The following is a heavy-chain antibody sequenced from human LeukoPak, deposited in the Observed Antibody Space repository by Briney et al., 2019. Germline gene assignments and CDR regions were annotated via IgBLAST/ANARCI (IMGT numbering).Heavy chain of an antibody. CDR3: AKDQGIQLWLKYFQH. Sequence: PAGGSLRLSCAASGFTFNNYAMTWVRQAPGKGLEWVSAISGSGGTTLYADSVKGRFTISRDNSKSTLYLQMNSLRAEDTAVYYCAKDQGIQLWLKYFQHWGQGTLVTVSS. CDR1: GFTFNNYA. J-gene: IGHJ1*01. CDR2: ISGSGGTT. V-gene: IGHV3-23*01. D-gene: IGHD5-18*01.